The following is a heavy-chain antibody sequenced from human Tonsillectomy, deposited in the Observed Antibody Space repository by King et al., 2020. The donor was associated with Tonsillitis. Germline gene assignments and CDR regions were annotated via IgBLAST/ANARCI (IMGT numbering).Heavy chain of an antibody. CDR3: AKDIGFLSLDYYDSSGYGDAFDI. D-gene: IGHD3-22*01. V-gene: IGHV3-9*01. CDR1: GFTFDDYA. CDR2: ISWNSDSI. J-gene: IGHJ3*02. Sequence: VQLVESGGGLVQPGRSLRLSCAASGFTFDDYAMHWVRQAPGKSLEWVSGISWNSDSIGYADSVKGRFTISRDNAKNSLYLQMNSLRAEDTALYYCAKDIGFLSLDYYDSSGYGDAFDIWGQGTMVTVSS.